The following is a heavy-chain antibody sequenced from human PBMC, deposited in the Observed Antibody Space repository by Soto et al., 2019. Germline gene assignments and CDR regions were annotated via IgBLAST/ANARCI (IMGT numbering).Heavy chain of an antibody. D-gene: IGHD4-17*01. CDR3: ATPPRRHDYGDYYFDY. CDR1: GYTLTELS. V-gene: IGHV1-24*01. J-gene: IGHJ4*02. CDR2: FDPEDGET. Sequence: VSVKVSCKVSGYTLTELSMHWVRQAPGKGLEWMGGFDPEDGETIYAQKFQGRVTMTEDTSTDTAYMELSSLRSEDTAVYYCATPPRRHDYGDYYFDYWGQGTLVTVSS.